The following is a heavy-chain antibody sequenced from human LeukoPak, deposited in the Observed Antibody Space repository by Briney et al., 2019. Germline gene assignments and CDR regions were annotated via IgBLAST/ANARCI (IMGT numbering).Heavy chain of an antibody. CDR3: ATASVLLWFGESGGFDY. CDR2: INPSGGST. CDR1: GYTFTSYY. J-gene: IGHJ4*02. D-gene: IGHD3-10*01. V-gene: IGHV1-46*01. Sequence: ASVKVSCKASGYTFTSYYMHWVRQAPGQGLEWMGIINPSGGSTSYAQKFQGRVTMTRDTSTSTVYMELSSLRSEDTAVYYCATASVLLWFGESGGFDYWGQGTLVTVSS.